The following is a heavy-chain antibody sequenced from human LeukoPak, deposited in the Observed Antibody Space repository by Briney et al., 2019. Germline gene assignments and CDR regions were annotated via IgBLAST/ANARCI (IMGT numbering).Heavy chain of an antibody. CDR2: INSDGSST. J-gene: IGHJ5*02. Sequence: PGRSLRLSCAASGFTFSSYWMHWVRHAPGKGLVWVSRINSDGSSTSYADSVKGRFTISRDNAKNTLYLQMNSLRAEDTAVYYCARDRSGSYQYNWFDPWGQGTLVTVSS. CDR3: ARDRSGSYQYNWFDP. CDR1: GFTFSSYW. D-gene: IGHD1-26*01. V-gene: IGHV3-74*01.